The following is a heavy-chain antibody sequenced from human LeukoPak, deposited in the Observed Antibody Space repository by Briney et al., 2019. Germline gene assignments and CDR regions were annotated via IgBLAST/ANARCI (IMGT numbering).Heavy chain of an antibody. CDR2: MSSSGIYI. CDR3: ARGGVAYALDV. J-gene: IGHJ6*02. CDR1: GFTLSSYE. Sequence: GGSLRLSCAASGFTLSSYEMNWVRQAPGRGLEWVSTMSSSGIYIFYADSVQGRFTISRDNSKNSLYLQMNSLRAEDTAVYYCARGGVAYALDVWGRGTTVTVSS. D-gene: IGHD2-8*01. V-gene: IGHV3-21*01.